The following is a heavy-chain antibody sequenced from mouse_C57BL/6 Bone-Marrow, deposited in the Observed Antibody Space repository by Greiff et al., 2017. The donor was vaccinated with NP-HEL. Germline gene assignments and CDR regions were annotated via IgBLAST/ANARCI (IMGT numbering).Heavy chain of an antibody. Sequence: EVNLVESGGGLVQPGGSLKLSCAASGFTFSDYYMYWVRQTPVKRLEWVAYISNGGGSTYYPDTVKGRFTISRDNAKNTLYLQMSRLKSEDTAMYYCARQAYYSNYWYFDVWGTGTTVTVSS. D-gene: IGHD2-5*01. J-gene: IGHJ1*03. CDR2: ISNGGGST. CDR1: GFTFSDYY. V-gene: IGHV5-12*01. CDR3: ARQAYYSNYWYFDV.